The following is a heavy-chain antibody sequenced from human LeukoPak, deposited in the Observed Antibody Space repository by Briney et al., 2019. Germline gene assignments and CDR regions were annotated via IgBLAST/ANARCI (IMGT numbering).Heavy chain of an antibody. CDR3: ARAPGSDFDY. Sequence: PGGSLRLSRAASGFTFSSYGMNWVRQAPGKGLEWVANIKQDGNEKYYVDSVKGRFTISRDNAKNSLYLQMNSVRDEDTAVYYCARAPGSDFDYWGQGNLVTVSS. J-gene: IGHJ4*02. CDR2: IKQDGNEK. CDR1: GFTFSSYG. D-gene: IGHD7-27*01. V-gene: IGHV3-7*01.